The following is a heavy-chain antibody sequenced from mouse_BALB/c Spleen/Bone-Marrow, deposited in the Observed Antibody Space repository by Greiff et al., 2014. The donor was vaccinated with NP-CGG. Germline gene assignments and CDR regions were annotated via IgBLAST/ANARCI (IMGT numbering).Heavy chain of an antibody. J-gene: IGHJ2*01. CDR1: GFNIKDTY. CDR3: ARYRLGTYFDY. Sequence: VHVKQSGAELVKPGASVKLSCTASGFNIKDTYMHWVKQRPEQGLEWIGRIDPANGNTKYDPKFQGKATITADTSSNTAYLQLSSLTSEDTAVYYCARYRLGTYFDYWSQGTTLTVSS. D-gene: IGHD1-2*01. V-gene: IGHV14-3*02. CDR2: IDPANGNT.